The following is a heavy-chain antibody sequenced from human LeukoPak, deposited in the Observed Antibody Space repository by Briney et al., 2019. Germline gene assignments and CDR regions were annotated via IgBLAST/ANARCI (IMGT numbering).Heavy chain of an antibody. D-gene: IGHD2-15*01. J-gene: IGHJ6*03. Sequence: PGGSLRLSCAASGFSFSTYAMSWVRQAPGKGLEWVSGISATGGSTYYADSVKGRFTISRDNSKNTLILQMSSLRVEDTALYYCAKRHCRGGTCYSDSYYLDVWGEGTTVTVSS. CDR3: AKRHCRGGTCYSDSYYLDV. V-gene: IGHV3-23*01. CDR2: ISATGGST. CDR1: GFSFSTYA.